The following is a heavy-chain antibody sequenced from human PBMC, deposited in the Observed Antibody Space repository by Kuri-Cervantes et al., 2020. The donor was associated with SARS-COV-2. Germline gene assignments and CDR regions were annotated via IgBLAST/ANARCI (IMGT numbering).Heavy chain of an antibody. Sequence: SDTLSLTCAVYGGSFRGYYWSWIRQPPGKGLEWSGEINQSGSINYNPSLKSRVTISVDTSKNQFSLKLSSVTAADTAVYYCARGTRYYDFWSGYLNWGQGTLVTVSS. D-gene: IGHD3-3*01. J-gene: IGHJ1*01. CDR3: ARGTRYYDFWSGYLN. CDR1: GGSFRGYY. V-gene: IGHV4-34*01. CDR2: INQSGSI.